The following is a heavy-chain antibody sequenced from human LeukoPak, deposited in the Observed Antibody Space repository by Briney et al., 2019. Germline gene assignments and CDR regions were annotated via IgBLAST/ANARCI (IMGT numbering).Heavy chain of an antibody. CDR1: GGSISSYY. J-gene: IGHJ3*02. CDR2: IYISGSGST. D-gene: IGHD3-22*01. Sequence: SETLSLTCTVSGGSISSYYWSWIRQPAGKGLEWIGRIYISGSGSTNYNPSLKSRVTMSVDTSKNQFSLKLSSVTAADTAVYNCASWDYYDSKETYDAFDIWGQGTMVTVSS. V-gene: IGHV4-4*07. CDR3: ASWDYYDSKETYDAFDI.